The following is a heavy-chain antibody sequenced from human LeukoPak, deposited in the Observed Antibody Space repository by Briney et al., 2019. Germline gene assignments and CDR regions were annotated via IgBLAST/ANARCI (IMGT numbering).Heavy chain of an antibody. CDR2: IIPIFGTA. V-gene: IGHV1-69*05. Sequence: SVKVSCKASGGTFSSYAMSWVRQAPGQGLEWMGGIIPIFGTANYAQKFQGRVTITTDESTSTAYMELSSLRSEDTAVYYCARVYYDILTGYYFDYWGQGTLVTVSS. D-gene: IGHD3-9*01. J-gene: IGHJ4*02. CDR1: GGTFSSYA. CDR3: ARVYYDILTGYYFDY.